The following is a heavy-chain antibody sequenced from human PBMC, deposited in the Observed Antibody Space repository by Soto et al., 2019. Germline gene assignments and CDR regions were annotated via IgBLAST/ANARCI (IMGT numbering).Heavy chain of an antibody. Sequence: PSWALALTCSVSGGSVDNYHWSWVRRPPGKGLEWVGYIHSSGYTNYNPSLRSRLTLSVNTSTNLFSLTVSPVTAADTAVYYCARLSHIFPVETYYYHYKDVWGQGITVPVSS. CDR2: IHSSGYT. J-gene: IGHJ6*02. CDR3: ARLSHIFPVETYYYHYKDV. D-gene: IGHD3-9*01. V-gene: IGHV4-59*02. CDR1: GGSVDNYH.